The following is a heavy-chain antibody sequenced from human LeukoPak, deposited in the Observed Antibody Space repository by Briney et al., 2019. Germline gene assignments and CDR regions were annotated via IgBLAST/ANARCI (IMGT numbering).Heavy chain of an antibody. D-gene: IGHD3-22*01. CDR1: AGFVSNSNYY. CDR3: ARGYYDSSGYYRTVHFDY. V-gene: IGHV4-39*07. Sequence: SETLSLTCTVSAGFVSNSNYYWGWIRQPPGKGLEWIGSIYYSGSTYYNPSLESRVTISVDTSKNQFSLKLSSVTAADTAVYYCARGYYDSSGYYRTVHFDYWGQGTLVTVSS. CDR2: IYYSGST. J-gene: IGHJ4*02.